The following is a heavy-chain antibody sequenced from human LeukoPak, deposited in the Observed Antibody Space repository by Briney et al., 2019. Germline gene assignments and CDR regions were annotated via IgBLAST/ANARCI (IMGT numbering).Heavy chain of an antibody. CDR3: ARVLYCSSTSCYYYYGMDV. Sequence: SETLSLTCTVSGGSISSGDYYWSWIRQPPGKGLEWIGYIYYSGSTYYNPSLKSRVTISVDTSKNQFSLKLSSVTAADTAVYYSARVLYCSSTSCYYYYGMDVWGQGTTVTVSS. D-gene: IGHD2-2*01. CDR2: IYYSGST. V-gene: IGHV4-30-4*01. CDR1: GGSISSGDYY. J-gene: IGHJ6*02.